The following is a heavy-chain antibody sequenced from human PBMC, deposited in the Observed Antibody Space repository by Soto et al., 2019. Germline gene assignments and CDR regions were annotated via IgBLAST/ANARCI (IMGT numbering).Heavy chain of an antibody. CDR1: GFTFSSYG. D-gene: IGHD5-12*01. J-gene: IGHJ4*02. CDR2: ISYDGSNK. CDR3: AKDAMVASYYFDY. V-gene: IGHV3-30*18. Sequence: PGGSLRLSCAASGFTFSSYGMHWVRQAPGKGLEWVAVISYDGSNKYYADSVKGRFTISRDNSKNTLYLQMNSLRAEDTAVYYCAKDAMVASYYFDYWGQGTLVTVSS.